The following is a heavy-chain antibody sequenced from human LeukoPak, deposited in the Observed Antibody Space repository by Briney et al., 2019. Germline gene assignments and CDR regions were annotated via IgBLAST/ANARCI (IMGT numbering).Heavy chain of an antibody. CDR1: GYSISSGYY. D-gene: IGHD3-22*01. Sequence: SQTLSLTCTVSGYSISSGYYWGWIRQPPGKGLEWIGSIYHSGSTYYNPSLKSRVTISVDTSKNQFSLKLSSVTAADTAVYYCARVVKGYYFDYWGQGTLVTVSS. V-gene: IGHV4-38-2*02. CDR3: ARVVKGYYFDY. J-gene: IGHJ4*02. CDR2: IYHSGST.